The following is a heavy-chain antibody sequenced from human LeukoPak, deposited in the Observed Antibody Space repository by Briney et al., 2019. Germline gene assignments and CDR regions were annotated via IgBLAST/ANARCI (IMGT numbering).Heavy chain of an antibody. J-gene: IGHJ4*02. D-gene: IGHD4-17*01. Sequence: ASVKVSCKASGYTFTSYDINWVRQATGQGLEWMGWMNPNSGNTGYAQKFQGRVTMTRNTSISTAYMELSSLRSGDTAVYYCARGGQYHFNGDYESSVGYWGQGTLVTVSS. CDR3: ARGGQYHFNGDYESSVGY. CDR2: MNPNSGNT. CDR1: GYTFTSYD. V-gene: IGHV1-8*01.